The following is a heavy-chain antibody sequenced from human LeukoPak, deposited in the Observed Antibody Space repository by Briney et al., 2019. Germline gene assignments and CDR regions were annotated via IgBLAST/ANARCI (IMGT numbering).Heavy chain of an antibody. Sequence: PSETLSLTCAVYGGSFSGYYWSWIRQPPGKGLEWIGYIYYSGSTNYNPSLKSRVTISVDTSKNQFSLKLSSVTAADTAVYYCARKGDGYNFNSFGQPHDNDAFDIWGQGTMVTVSS. CDR2: IYYSGST. D-gene: IGHD5-24*01. V-gene: IGHV4-59*01. J-gene: IGHJ3*02. CDR3: ARKGDGYNFNSFGQPHDNDAFDI. CDR1: GGSFSGYY.